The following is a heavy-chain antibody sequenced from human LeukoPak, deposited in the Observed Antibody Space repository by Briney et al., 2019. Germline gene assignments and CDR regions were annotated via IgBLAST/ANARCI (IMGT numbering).Heavy chain of an antibody. Sequence: SQTLSLTCTVSGGSISSDNYSWSWIRQPAGKGLEWIGRVYTSGSTNYNPSLKSRATISVDTSKNQFSLKLSSVTAADTAVYYCVRGRYSSGWFKDKNWFDPWGQGIPVTVSS. CDR1: GGSISSDNYS. J-gene: IGHJ5*02. V-gene: IGHV4-61*02. CDR2: VYTSGST. CDR3: VRGRYSSGWFKDKNWFDP. D-gene: IGHD6-19*01.